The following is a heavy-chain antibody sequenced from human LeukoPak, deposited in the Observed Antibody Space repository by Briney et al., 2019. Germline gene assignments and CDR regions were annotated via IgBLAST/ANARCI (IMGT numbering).Heavy chain of an antibody. CDR2: INHSGST. V-gene: IGHV4-34*01. CDR1: GGSFSGYY. Sequence: SETLSLTCAVYGGSFSGYYWSWIRQPPGKGLEWIGEINHSGSTNYNPSLKSRVTISVDTSKNQFSLKLSSVTAADTAVYYCASTLTYYDFWSGPHADYYYYMDVWGKGTTVTVSS. D-gene: IGHD3-3*01. J-gene: IGHJ6*03. CDR3: ASTLTYYDFWSGPHADYYYYMDV.